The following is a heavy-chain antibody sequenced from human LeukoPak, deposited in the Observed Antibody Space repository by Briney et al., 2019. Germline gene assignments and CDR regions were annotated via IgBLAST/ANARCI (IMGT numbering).Heavy chain of an antibody. CDR3: AKDRPTTGYCSGGSCYAGYGSGTLDY. V-gene: IGHV3-23*01. CDR2: ISGSGGST. J-gene: IGHJ4*02. Sequence: GGSLRLSCAASGFTFSSYAMSWVRQAPGKGLEWVSAISGSGGSTYYADSVKGRFTISRDNSKNTLYLQMNSLRAEDTAVYYCAKDRPTTGYCSGGSCYAGYGSGTLDYWGQGTLVTVSS. D-gene: IGHD2-15*01. CDR1: GFTFSSYA.